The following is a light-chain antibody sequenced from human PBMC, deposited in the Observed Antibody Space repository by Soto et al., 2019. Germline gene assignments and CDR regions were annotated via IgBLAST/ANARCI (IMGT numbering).Light chain of an antibody. CDR3: QSNDSSLSRSV. Sequence: QSVLTQPPSVSGAPGQRVTISCTGSSSNIGAGYDVHWYQQLPGTAPKLLIYGNSNRPSGVPDRFSGSKSGTSASLAITGLQAEDEADYYCQSNDSSLSRSVFGTGTKLTVL. CDR1: SSNIGAGYD. J-gene: IGLJ1*01. CDR2: GNS. V-gene: IGLV1-40*01.